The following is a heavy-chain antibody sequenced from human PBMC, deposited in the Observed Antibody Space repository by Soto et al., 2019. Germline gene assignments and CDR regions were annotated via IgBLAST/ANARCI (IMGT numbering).Heavy chain of an antibody. J-gene: IGHJ4*02. CDR2: VSYDGSNK. CDR1: GVTFSSYG. D-gene: IGHD3-22*01. CDR3: AKDTYYHDSSGYYVFDY. V-gene: IGHV3-30*18. Sequence: QVQLVESGGDVVQPGRSLRLSCVASGVTFSSYGIHWVRQARGKGLEWVAVVSYDGSNKHYADSVKGRFTISRDNSENMLSLQMNSLRAEDTAVYSSAKDTYYHDSSGYYVFDYWGQGTLVTVSS.